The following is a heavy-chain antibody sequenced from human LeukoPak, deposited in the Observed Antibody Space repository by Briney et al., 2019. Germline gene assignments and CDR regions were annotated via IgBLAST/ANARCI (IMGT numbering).Heavy chain of an antibody. CDR3: AKCAWELLHPCY. Sequence: GGSLRLSCAASGFTFSSYSMSWVRQAPGKGLEWVSAISGSGGSTYYAHSVKGRFTISRDNSKNTLYLQMNSLRAEDTAVYYCAKCAWELLHPCYWGQGTLVTVSS. D-gene: IGHD1-26*01. V-gene: IGHV3-23*01. CDR2: ISGSGGST. CDR1: GFTFSSYS. J-gene: IGHJ4*02.